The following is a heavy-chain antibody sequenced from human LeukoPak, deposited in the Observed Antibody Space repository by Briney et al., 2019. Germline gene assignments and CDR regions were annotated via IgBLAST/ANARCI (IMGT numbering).Heavy chain of an antibody. J-gene: IGHJ4*02. V-gene: IGHV1-18*04. CDR1: GYTFTSYC. CDR2: ISAYNGNT. CDR3: ARKPGGYGDYTGSLIDY. Sequence: ASVKVSCKASGYTFTSYCISWVRQAPGQGLEWMGWISAYNGNTNYAQKLQGRVTMTTDTSTSTAYMELRSLRSDDTAVYYCARKPGGYGDYTGSLIDYWGQGTLVTASS. D-gene: IGHD4-17*01.